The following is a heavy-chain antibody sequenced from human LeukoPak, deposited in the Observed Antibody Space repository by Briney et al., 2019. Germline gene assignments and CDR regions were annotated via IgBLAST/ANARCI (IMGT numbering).Heavy chain of an antibody. J-gene: IGHJ4*02. CDR2: IYYSGST. D-gene: IGHD1-26*01. CDR1: GGSVSSGSDY. CDR3: ARNSGSYYDLHY. Sequence: SETLALTCTVSGGSVSSGSDYWSWMRQPPGTGLEWIGYIYYSGSTNYNPSLKSRATISVDTSKNQFSLKLSSVTAADTAVYYCARNSGSYYDLHYWGQGTLVTVSS. V-gene: IGHV4-61*01.